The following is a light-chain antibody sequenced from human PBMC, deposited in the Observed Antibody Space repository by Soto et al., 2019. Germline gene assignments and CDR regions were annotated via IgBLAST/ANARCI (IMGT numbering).Light chain of an antibody. CDR2: AAS. CDR3: QQSYDTPYT. V-gene: IGKV1-39*01. J-gene: IGKJ2*01. Sequence: DIPMTQSPSSLSASVGDRVTITCRASRTVISYLNWYQQKPGKAPKLLIYAASSLQGGVPSRFSGSGSGTDFTLTISSLKPEDFAEYYCQQSYDTPYTFDQGTKVEIK. CDR1: RTVISY.